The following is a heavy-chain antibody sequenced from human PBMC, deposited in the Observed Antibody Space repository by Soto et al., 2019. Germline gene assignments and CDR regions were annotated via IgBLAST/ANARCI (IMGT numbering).Heavy chain of an antibody. V-gene: IGHV3-30*18. CDR3: AKDRELQNYYYGMDV. CDR1: GFTFSSYG. J-gene: IGHJ6*02. D-gene: IGHD1-26*01. Sequence: QVQLVEAGGGVVQPGRSLRLSCAASGFTFSSYGMHWVRQAPGKGLEWVAVISYDGSNKYYADSVKGRFTISRDNSKNTLYLQMNSLRAEDMAVDYCAKDRELQNYYYGMDVWGQGTTVTVSS. CDR2: ISYDGSNK.